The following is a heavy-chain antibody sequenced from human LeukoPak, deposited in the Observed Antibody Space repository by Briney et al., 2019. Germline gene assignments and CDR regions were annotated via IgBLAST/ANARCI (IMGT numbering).Heavy chain of an antibody. CDR3: ASGVYSYCYFDY. V-gene: IGHV1-69*13. Sequence: SVKVSCKASGGTFSSYATSWVRQDPGRGLEWMGGIIPIFGTANYAQKFEGRVTITADESTSTAYMELSSLRSEDTAVYYCASGVYSYCYFDYWGQGTLVTVSS. CDR1: GGTFSSYA. D-gene: IGHD5-18*01. CDR2: IIPIFGTA. J-gene: IGHJ4*02.